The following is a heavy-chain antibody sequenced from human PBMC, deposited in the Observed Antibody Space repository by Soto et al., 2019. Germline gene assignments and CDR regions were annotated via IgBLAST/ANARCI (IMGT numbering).Heavy chain of an antibody. V-gene: IGHV1-46*01. J-gene: IGHJ6*02. CDR2: INPSGGST. D-gene: IGHD4-17*01. CDR3: ARDAWTTVTTFYYYGMDV. Sequence: GASVKVSCKASGYTFTSYYMHWVRQAPGQGLEWMGIINPSGGSTSYAQKFQGRVTMTRDTSTSTVYMELSSLRSEDTAVYYCARDAWTTVTTFYYYGMDVWGQGTKVTVSS. CDR1: GYTFTSYY.